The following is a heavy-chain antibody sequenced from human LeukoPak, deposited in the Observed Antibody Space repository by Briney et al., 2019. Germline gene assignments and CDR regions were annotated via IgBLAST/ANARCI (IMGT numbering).Heavy chain of an antibody. D-gene: IGHD6-19*01. CDR2: ISGSGGST. J-gene: IGHJ4*02. CDR1: GFTFSSYA. Sequence: GGSLRLSCAASGFTFSSYAMSWVRQAPGKGLEWVSAISGSGGSTYYADSVKGRFTISRDNSKNTLDLQMNSLRGEDTAVYYCAHIALWLVPHDCWGQGTLVTVSS. CDR3: AHIALWLVPHDC. V-gene: IGHV3-23*01.